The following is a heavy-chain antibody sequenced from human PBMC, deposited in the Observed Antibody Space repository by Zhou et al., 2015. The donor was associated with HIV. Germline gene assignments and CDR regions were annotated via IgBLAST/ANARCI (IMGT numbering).Heavy chain of an antibody. V-gene: IGHV1-8*01. Sequence: QVQLVQSGAELKKPGASVKVSCKASGYTFTTYDINWMRQATGQRPEWMGWMNAGGGQTEYAQKFQGRVTMTRDTSISTAYMQLSGLTSEDTAVYYCARAGSSSSYYYYGMDVWGQGTTVTVSS. J-gene: IGHJ6*02. D-gene: IGHD6-6*01. CDR2: MNAGGGQT. CDR3: ARAGSSSSYYYYGMDV. CDR1: GYTFTTYD.